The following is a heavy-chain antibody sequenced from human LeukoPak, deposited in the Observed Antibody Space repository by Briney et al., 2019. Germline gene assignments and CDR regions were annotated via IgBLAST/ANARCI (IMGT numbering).Heavy chain of an antibody. V-gene: IGHV3-48*01. CDR1: AFTFSDYT. CDR2: ISGRSSTI. CDR3: ARDRLTSGSYFFDY. D-gene: IGHD1-26*01. Sequence: RGSLRLSCAASAFTFSDYTMNWVRQAPGKGLEWISYISGRSSTIYYADSVRGRFTISRDNAKNSMYLQMNSLRAEDTAAYYCARDRLTSGSYFFDYWGQGTLVTVSS. J-gene: IGHJ4*02.